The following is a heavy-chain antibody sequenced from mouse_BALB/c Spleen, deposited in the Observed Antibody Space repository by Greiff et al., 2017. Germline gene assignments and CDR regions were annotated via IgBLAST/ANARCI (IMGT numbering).Heavy chain of an antibody. CDR1: GYSFTSYW. D-gene: IGHD1-1*01. CDR2: IDPSDSET. CDR3: ARLDGSSYFDY. J-gene: IGHJ2*01. V-gene: IGHV1S126*01. Sequence: QVQLKQSGPQLVRPGASVKISCKASGYSFTSYWMHWVKQRPGQGLEWIGMIDPSDSETRLNQKFKDKATLTVDKSSSTAYMQLSSPTSEDSAVYYCARLDGSSYFDYWGQGTTLTVSS.